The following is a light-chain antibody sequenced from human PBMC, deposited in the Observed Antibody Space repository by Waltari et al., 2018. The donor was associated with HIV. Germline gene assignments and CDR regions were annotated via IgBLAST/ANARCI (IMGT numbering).Light chain of an antibody. CDR2: EVT. Sequence: QSALTQPPSASGSLGQSVTISCTGPSSHIGAYDYVSWFQQHPHSAPKLLLYEVTRRPSTVSDRFSGSRSGYTAFLTVAGLQPDDEATYFCSSYGDSLRVLFGGGTNVTVL. J-gene: IGLJ2*01. CDR3: SSYGDSLRVL. CDR1: SSHIGAYDY. V-gene: IGLV2-8*01.